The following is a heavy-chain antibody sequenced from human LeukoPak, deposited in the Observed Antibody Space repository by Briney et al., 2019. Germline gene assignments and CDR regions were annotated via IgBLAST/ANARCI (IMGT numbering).Heavy chain of an antibody. CDR3: ARERVGATKWRTSTFDY. CDR1: GYTFTGYY. V-gene: IGHV1-2*02. Sequence: ASVKVSCKASGYTFTGYYMHWVRQAPGQGLEWMGWINPNSGGTNYAQKFQGRVTMTRDTSISTAYMELSRLRSDDTAVYYCARERVGATKWRTSTFDYWGQGTLVTVSP. CDR2: INPNSGGT. J-gene: IGHJ4*02. D-gene: IGHD1-26*01.